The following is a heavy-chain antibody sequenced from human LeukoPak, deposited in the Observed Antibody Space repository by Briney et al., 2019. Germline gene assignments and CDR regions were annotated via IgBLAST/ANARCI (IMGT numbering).Heavy chain of an antibody. CDR2: IIPIFGTA. CDR1: GGTFSSYA. V-gene: IGHV1-69*13. CDR3: ARENNWNDGDYGMDV. D-gene: IGHD1-1*01. Sequence: SVKVSCKASGGTFSSYAISWVRQAPGQGLEWMGGIIPIFGTANYAQKFQGRVTITADESTSTAYMELSSLRSEDTAVYYCARENNWNDGDYGMDVWGQGTTVTVSS. J-gene: IGHJ6*02.